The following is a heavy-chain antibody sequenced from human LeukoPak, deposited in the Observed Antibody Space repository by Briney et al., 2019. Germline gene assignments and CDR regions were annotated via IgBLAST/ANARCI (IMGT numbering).Heavy chain of an antibody. D-gene: IGHD5-12*01. CDR3: HGGYAYGQDNHDY. V-gene: IGHV3-23*01. CDR2: ISGGGDAT. J-gene: IGHJ4*02. Sequence: PGGSLRLSCGASGFIFSNYAMSWIRQVPGKGLEWFSAISGGGDATYYADSVKGRFTISRDNAKKQVFLQMNSLRDDDTAIYYYHGGYAYGQDNHDYWGQGTLVTVSS. CDR1: GFIFSNYA.